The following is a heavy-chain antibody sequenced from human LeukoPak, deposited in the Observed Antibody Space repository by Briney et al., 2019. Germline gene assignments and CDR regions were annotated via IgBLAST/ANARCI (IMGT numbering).Heavy chain of an antibody. CDR1: GGTFSSYA. J-gene: IGHJ4*02. CDR3: ARVGLQLWSTADY. Sequence: SVKVSCKASGGTFSSYAISWVRQAPGQGVEWMGRIIPILGIANYAQKFQGRVTITADKSTSTAYMELSSLRSEDTAVYYCARVGLQLWSTADYWGQGTLVTVSS. V-gene: IGHV1-69*04. D-gene: IGHD5-18*01. CDR2: IIPILGIA.